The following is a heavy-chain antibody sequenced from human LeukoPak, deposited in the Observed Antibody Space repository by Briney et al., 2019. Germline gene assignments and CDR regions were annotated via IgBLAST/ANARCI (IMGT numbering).Heavy chain of an antibody. J-gene: IGHJ6*04. CDR2: INHSGST. D-gene: IGHD2-15*01. CDR1: GGSFSGYY. V-gene: IGHV4-34*01. CDR3: ARGRVVVVVAADYYYYYGMDV. Sequence: SETLSLTCAVYGGSFSGYYWSWIRQPPGKGLEWIGEINHSGSTNYNPSLKSRVTISVDTSKNQFSLKLSSVTAADTAVYYCARGRVVVVVAADYYYYYGMDVWGKGTTVTVSS.